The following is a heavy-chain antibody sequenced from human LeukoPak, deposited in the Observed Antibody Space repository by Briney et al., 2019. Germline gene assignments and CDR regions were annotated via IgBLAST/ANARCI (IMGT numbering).Heavy chain of an antibody. V-gene: IGHV3-43*02. J-gene: IGHJ4*02. CDR2: ISGDGGST. CDR3: ARESESSGWYDY. Sequence: GGSLRLSCAAPGFMFHDYAIHWVRHAPGKVLEWVSLISGDGGSTFYADSVKGRFTISRDNSKNSLYLQMNSLRSDDTALYYCARESESSGWYDYWGQGTLVTVSS. CDR1: GFMFHDYA. D-gene: IGHD6-19*01.